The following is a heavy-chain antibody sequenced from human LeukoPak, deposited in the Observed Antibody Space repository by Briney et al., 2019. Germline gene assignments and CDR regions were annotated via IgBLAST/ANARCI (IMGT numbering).Heavy chain of an antibody. Sequence: SETLSFTCTVSGGSISSYYWSWIRQPPGKGLEWIGYIYYSGSTNYNPSLKSRVTISVDTSKNQFSLKLSSVTAADTAVYYCARGQYDYVWGSYRFNYWGQGTLVTVSS. J-gene: IGHJ4*02. CDR3: ARGQYDYVWGSYRFNY. CDR2: IYYSGST. D-gene: IGHD3-16*02. CDR1: GGSISSYY. V-gene: IGHV4-59*12.